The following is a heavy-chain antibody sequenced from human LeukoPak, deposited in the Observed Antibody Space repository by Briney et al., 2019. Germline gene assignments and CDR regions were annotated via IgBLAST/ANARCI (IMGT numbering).Heavy chain of an antibody. CDR1: GGSFSGYY. CDR2: INHSGST. Sequence: SETLPLTCAVYGGSFSGYYWSWIRQPPGKGLEWIGEINHSGSTNYNPSLKSRVTISVDTSENQFSLKLSSVTAADTAVYYCARVNFFRAFDYWGQGTLVTVSS. J-gene: IGHJ4*02. D-gene: IGHD1-20*01. V-gene: IGHV4-34*01. CDR3: ARVNFFRAFDY.